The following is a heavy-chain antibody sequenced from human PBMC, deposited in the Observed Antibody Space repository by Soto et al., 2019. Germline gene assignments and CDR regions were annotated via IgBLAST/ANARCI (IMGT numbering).Heavy chain of an antibody. Sequence: ASVKVSCKASGFTFTSSAVRWVRQARGQRLEWIGWIVVGSGNTNYAQKFQERVTITRDMSTSTAYMELSSLRSEDTAVYYCAAEQSPEIYCSSTSCYGYGMDVWGQGTTVTVSS. J-gene: IGHJ6*02. CDR2: IVVGSGNT. D-gene: IGHD2-2*01. V-gene: IGHV1-58*01. CDR1: GFTFTSSA. CDR3: AAEQSPEIYCSSTSCYGYGMDV.